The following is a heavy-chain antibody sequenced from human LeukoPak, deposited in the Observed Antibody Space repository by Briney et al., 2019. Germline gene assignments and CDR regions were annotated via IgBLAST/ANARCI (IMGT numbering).Heavy chain of an antibody. V-gene: IGHV4-34*01. CDR1: GGSFSGYY. D-gene: IGHD6-19*01. J-gene: IGHJ6*03. Sequence: SETLSLTCAVYGGSFSGYYWSWIRQPPGKGLEWIGEINHSGSTNYNPSLKSRVTISVDTFKNQFSLKLSSVTAADTAVYYCARVAGRDYHYMDVWGKGTTVTVSS. CDR3: ARVAGRDYHYMDV. CDR2: INHSGST.